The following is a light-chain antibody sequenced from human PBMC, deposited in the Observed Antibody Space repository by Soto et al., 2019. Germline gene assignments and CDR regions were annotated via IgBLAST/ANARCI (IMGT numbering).Light chain of an antibody. J-gene: IGKJ2*01. CDR2: KAS. V-gene: IGKV1-5*03. CDR1: QSISRR. Sequence: DIQMTQSPSTLSASVGDRVTITCRASQSISRRLAWYQQKPGKAPNLLIYKASRLQSGVPSRFSGSGSGTEFTLTISSLQPEDFATYYCQQLNSHPRTFGQGTKLEIK. CDR3: QQLNSHPRT.